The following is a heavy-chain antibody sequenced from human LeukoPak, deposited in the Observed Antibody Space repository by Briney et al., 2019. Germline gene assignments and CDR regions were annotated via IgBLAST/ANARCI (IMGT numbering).Heavy chain of an antibody. V-gene: IGHV3-23*01. CDR1: GFTFSSYA. CDR2: ISGSGGST. J-gene: IGHJ4*02. Sequence: GGSLRLSCAASGFTFSSYAMSWVRLAPGKGLEWVSAISGSGGSTYYADSVKGRFTISRDNSKNTLYLQMNSLRAEDTAVYYCAKDRGIAAAGEIDYWGQGTLVTVSS. CDR3: AKDRGIAAAGEIDY. D-gene: IGHD6-13*01.